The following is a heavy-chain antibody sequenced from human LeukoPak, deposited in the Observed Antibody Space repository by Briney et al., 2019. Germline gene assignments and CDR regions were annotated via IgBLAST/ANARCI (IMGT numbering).Heavy chain of an antibody. CDR1: GGSFSGYY. V-gene: IGHV4-34*01. J-gene: IGHJ4*02. Sequence: PSETLSLTCAVYGGSFSGYYWSWIRQPPGKGLEWIGEINHRGSTNYNPSLKSRVTISVDTSKNQFSLKLSSVTAADTAVYYCARGGGGWYSDYWGQGTLVTVSS. CDR2: INHRGST. CDR3: ARGGGGWYSDY. D-gene: IGHD2-15*01.